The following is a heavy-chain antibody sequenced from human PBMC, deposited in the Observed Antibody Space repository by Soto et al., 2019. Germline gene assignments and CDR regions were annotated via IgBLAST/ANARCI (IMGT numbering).Heavy chain of an antibody. Sequence: ASVKVSCKASGYTFTSYAMHWVRQAPGQRLEWMGWINAGNGNTKYSQKFQGRVTITRDTSASTAYMELRSLRSDDTAVYYCARGRYSYVALDYWGQGTLVTVSS. V-gene: IGHV1-3*01. CDR2: INAGNGNT. J-gene: IGHJ4*02. CDR1: GYTFTSYA. D-gene: IGHD5-18*01. CDR3: ARGRYSYVALDY.